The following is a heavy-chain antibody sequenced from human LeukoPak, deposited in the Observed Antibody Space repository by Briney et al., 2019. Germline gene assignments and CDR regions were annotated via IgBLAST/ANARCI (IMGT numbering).Heavy chain of an antibody. CDR2: ISSNGGST. V-gene: IGHV3-64*04. CDR3: ARARNNYDSSGFSALDY. J-gene: IGHJ4*02. D-gene: IGHD3-22*01. Sequence: GGSLRLSCSASGFTFKNYAMHWVRQAPGKGLEYVSAISSNGGSTYYGDSVKGRFTISRDNSQSTLYLQMNSLRAEDTAVYYCARARNNYDSSGFSALDYWGQGTLVTVSS. CDR1: GFTFKNYA.